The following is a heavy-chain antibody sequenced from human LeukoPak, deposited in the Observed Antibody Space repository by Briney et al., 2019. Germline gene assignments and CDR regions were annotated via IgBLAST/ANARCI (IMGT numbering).Heavy chain of an antibody. J-gene: IGHJ4*02. D-gene: IGHD6-19*01. V-gene: IGHV1-18*01. Sequence: ASVKVSCQASGYTFTSYGISWVRQAPGQGHEWMGWISAYNGNTNYAQKLQGRVTMTTDTSTSTAYMELRSLRSDDTAVYYCARVRQYSSGWYSRGYFDYWGQGTLVTVSS. CDR1: GYTFTSYG. CDR2: ISAYNGNT. CDR3: ARVRQYSSGWYSRGYFDY.